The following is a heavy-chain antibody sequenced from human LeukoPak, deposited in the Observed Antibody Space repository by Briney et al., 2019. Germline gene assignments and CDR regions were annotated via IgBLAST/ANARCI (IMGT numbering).Heavy chain of an antibody. D-gene: IGHD2-2*01. CDR3: ARDLTSRPANDAFDI. CDR1: GFSFSSYS. CDR2: ISSSSSYI. V-gene: IGHV3-21*01. J-gene: IGHJ3*02. Sequence: GCALRLSCAASGFSFSSYSMNWGLQAPGKGLEGVSSISSSSSYIYYADSVKGRFTISRDNAKNSLYLQMNSLRAEDTAVYYCARDLTSRPANDAFDIWGQGTMVTVSS.